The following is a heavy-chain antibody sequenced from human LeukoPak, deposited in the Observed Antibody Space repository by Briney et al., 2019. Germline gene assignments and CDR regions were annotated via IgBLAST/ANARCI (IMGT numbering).Heavy chain of an antibody. D-gene: IGHD5-18*01. CDR2: ISYDGSNK. Sequence: GRSLRLSCAVSGCTFSSYAMHWVRQAPGKGLEWVAVISYDGSNKYYADSVKGRFTISRDNAKNTLYLQMNSLRVEDTAVYYCARAAPGERGYSYDSDYWGQGTLVTVSS. J-gene: IGHJ4*02. CDR1: GCTFSSYA. CDR3: ARAAPGERGYSYDSDY. V-gene: IGHV3-30*04.